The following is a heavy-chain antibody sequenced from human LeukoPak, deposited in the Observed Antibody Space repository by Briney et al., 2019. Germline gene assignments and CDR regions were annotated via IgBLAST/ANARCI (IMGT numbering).Heavy chain of an antibody. Sequence: GGSLRLSCAASGFTFSSYAMSWVRQAPGKGLEWVSAISGSGGSTYYADSVKGRFIISRDNSKNTLYLQMNSLRAEDTAVYYCAKAGSHFWSGYYGGWGQATLVTVSS. CDR1: GFTFSSYA. J-gene: IGHJ4*02. CDR2: ISGSGGST. D-gene: IGHD3-3*02. V-gene: IGHV3-23*01. CDR3: AKAGSHFWSGYYGG.